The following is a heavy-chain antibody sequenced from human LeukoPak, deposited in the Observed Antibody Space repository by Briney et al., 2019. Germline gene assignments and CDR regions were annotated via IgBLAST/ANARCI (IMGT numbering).Heavy chain of an antibody. D-gene: IGHD6-6*01. V-gene: IGHV4-39*07. J-gene: IGHJ5*02. CDR1: GASISSGGFY. Sequence: PSETLSLTCTVSGASISSGGFYWGWIRQPPGKGLEWIVTIYYSGYTYYNPSLKSRVTISVDTSKNQFSLKLSSVTAADTAVYYCARAPGYSSSSGGLDPWGQGTLVTVSS. CDR3: ARAPGYSSSSGGLDP. CDR2: IYYSGYT.